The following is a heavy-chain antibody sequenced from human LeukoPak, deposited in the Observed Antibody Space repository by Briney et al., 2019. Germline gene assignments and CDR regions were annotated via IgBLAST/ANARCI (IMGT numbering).Heavy chain of an antibody. CDR3: ARDSGSYSTPFDY. CDR2: IIPIFGTA. D-gene: IGHD1-26*01. CDR1: GGTFSSYA. V-gene: IGHV1-69*05. J-gene: IGHJ4*02. Sequence: SVKVSCKASGGTFSSYAISWVRQAPGQGLEWMGGIIPIFGTANYAQKFQGRVTITTDESTSTAYMELSSLRSEDTAVYYCARDSGSYSTPFDYWGQGTLVTVSS.